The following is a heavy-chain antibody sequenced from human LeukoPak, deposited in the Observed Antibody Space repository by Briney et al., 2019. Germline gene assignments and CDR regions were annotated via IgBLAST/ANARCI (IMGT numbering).Heavy chain of an antibody. D-gene: IGHD1-26*01. Sequence: GGSLRLSCAASGLTFSTYWMHWVRQAPGKGLAWVARINPDGSIRTSANSVQGRVTISRDTAKDTLFLQMNSLRAEDTAVYYCAREARVGGALQYWGQGTPVTVSS. CDR2: INPDGSIR. CDR1: GLTFSTYW. CDR3: AREARVGGALQY. J-gene: IGHJ4*02. V-gene: IGHV3-74*03.